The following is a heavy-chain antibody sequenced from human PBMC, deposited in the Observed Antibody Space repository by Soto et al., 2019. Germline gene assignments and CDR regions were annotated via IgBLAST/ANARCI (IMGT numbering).Heavy chain of an antibody. CDR2: IIPIFGTA. Sequence: GCPVKVSRPGLVCTILSYVRSVLLLASRTVLEWMGGIIPIFGTANYAQKFQGRVTITADKSTSTDYMELSSLRSEDTAVYYCARDTYYGSEIYYYYGMDVWGQVTKVTVSS. CDR1: VCTILSYV. CDR3: ARDTYYGSEIYYYYGMDV. D-gene: IGHD3-10*01. V-gene: IGHV1-69*06. J-gene: IGHJ6*02.